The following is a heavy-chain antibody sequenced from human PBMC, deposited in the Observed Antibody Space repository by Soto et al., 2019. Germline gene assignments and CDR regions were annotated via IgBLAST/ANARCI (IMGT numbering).Heavy chain of an antibody. CDR2: ISSSSSTI. V-gene: IGHV3-48*01. CDR3: ASNRIFGVVTPAGMDV. D-gene: IGHD3-3*01. Sequence: GGSLRLSCAASGFTFSSYSMNWVRQAPGKGLEWVSYISSSSSTIYYADSVKGRFTISRDNAKNSLYLQMNSLRAEDTAVYYCASNRIFGVVTPAGMDVWGQGTTVTVSS. J-gene: IGHJ6*02. CDR1: GFTFSSYS.